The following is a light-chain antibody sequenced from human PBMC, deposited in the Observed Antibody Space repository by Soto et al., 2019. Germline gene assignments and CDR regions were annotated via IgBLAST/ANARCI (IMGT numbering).Light chain of an antibody. J-gene: IGLJ1*01. CDR1: SSNIGSNY. CDR2: SNN. V-gene: IGLV1-47*02. CDR3: CSYAGSFYV. Sequence: QSVLTQPPSASGTPGQRVTISCSGSSSNIGSNYVYWYQQLPGTAPKLLIYSNNQRPSGVPDRFSGSKSGTSASLTISGLQAEDEADYYCCSYAGSFYVFGTGTKLTVL.